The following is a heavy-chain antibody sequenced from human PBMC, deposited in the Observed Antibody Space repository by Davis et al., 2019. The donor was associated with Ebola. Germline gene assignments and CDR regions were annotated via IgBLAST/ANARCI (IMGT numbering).Heavy chain of an antibody. J-gene: IGHJ4*02. V-gene: IGHV1-18*01. CDR3: ARRYYHSSGWYFDY. CDR1: GNTISTYT. Sequence: ASVTVSCKASGNTISTYTIDWVRQAPGQGLEWMGWISAYNGNTNYAQKLQGRVTMTTDTSTSTAYMELRSLRSDDTAVYYCARRYYHSSGWYFDYWGQGTLVTVSS. CDR2: ISAYNGNT. D-gene: IGHD6-19*01.